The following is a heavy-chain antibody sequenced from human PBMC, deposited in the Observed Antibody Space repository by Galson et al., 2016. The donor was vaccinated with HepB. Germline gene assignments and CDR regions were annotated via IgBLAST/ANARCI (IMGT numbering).Heavy chain of an antibody. CDR3: ARGKRPRQWLITKWFDP. V-gene: IGHV4-61*01. CDR2: IYYSGST. J-gene: IGHJ5*02. CDR1: GGSISSATYY. D-gene: IGHD6-19*01. Sequence: SETLSLTCTVSGGSISSATYYWSWIRQPPGKGLEWIGYIYYSGSTNYNPSLKSRVTISVDTSENQFSLKLNSVTAADTAVYYCARGKRPRQWLITKWFDPWGQGTPVTVSA.